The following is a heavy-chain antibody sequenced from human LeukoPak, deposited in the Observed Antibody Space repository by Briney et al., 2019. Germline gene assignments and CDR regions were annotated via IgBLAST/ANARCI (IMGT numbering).Heavy chain of an antibody. CDR2: ISSSSSYI. Sequence: GGSLRLSCAASGFTFSSYSMNWVRQAPGKGLEWVSSISSSSSYIYYADSVKGRFTISRDNAKNSLYLQVNSLRAEDTAVYYCAGRGIVVVPAAIPRGYYFDYWGQGTLVTVSS. CDR3: AGRGIVVVPAAIPRGYYFDY. D-gene: IGHD2-2*01. CDR1: GFTFSSYS. J-gene: IGHJ4*02. V-gene: IGHV3-21*01.